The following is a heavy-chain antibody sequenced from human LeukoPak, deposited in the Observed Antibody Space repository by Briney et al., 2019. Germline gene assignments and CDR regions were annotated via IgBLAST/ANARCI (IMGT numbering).Heavy chain of an antibody. Sequence: GESLKISFKGSGXSFTSYWISWVRQMPGKGVEWMGRIDPSDSYTNYSPSFQGHVTISADKSISTAYLQWSSLKASDTAMYYCAGAGIAVAGNAEYFQHWGQGTLVTVSS. D-gene: IGHD6-19*01. CDR1: GXSFTSYW. V-gene: IGHV5-10-1*01. CDR2: IDPSDSYT. J-gene: IGHJ1*01. CDR3: AGAGIAVAGNAEYFQH.